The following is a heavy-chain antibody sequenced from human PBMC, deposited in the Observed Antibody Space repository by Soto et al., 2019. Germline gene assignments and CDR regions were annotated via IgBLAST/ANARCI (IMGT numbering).Heavy chain of an antibody. Sequence: PGESLKISCKGSGYSFTSYWIGWVRQMPGKGLEWMGIIYPGDSDTRYSPSFQGQVTISADKSISTAYLQWSSLKASDTAMYYCARQGRDYVWGSYRPAGGMDVWGQGTTVTVSS. V-gene: IGHV5-51*01. D-gene: IGHD3-16*02. J-gene: IGHJ6*02. CDR3: ARQGRDYVWGSYRPAGGMDV. CDR2: IYPGDSDT. CDR1: GYSFTSYW.